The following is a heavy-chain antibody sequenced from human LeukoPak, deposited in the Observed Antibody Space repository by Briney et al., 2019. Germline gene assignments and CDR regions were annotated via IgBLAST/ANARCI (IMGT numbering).Heavy chain of an antibody. V-gene: IGHV5-51*01. D-gene: IGHD1-26*01. J-gene: IGHJ6*03. CDR1: GYSFTSYW. Sequence: GESLKISCKGSGYSFTSYWIGWVRQMPGKGLEWMGIIYPGDSDTRYSPSFQGQVTISADKSISTAYLQWSGLKASDTAMYYCARHVGVLFSTGYYMDVWGKGTTVTVSS. CDR2: IYPGDSDT. CDR3: ARHVGVLFSTGYYMDV.